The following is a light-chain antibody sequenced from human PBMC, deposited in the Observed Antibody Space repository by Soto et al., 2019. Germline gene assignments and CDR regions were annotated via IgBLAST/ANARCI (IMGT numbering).Light chain of an antibody. CDR2: DVS. CDR1: SSDVGGY. V-gene: IGLV2-11*01. Sequence: QSALTQPRSVSGSPGQSVTISCTGTSSDVGGYIYDVSKRPSGVPDRFSGSKSGNTASLTISGLQAEDEADYYCCSYAGSYTYVFGTGTKLTVL. J-gene: IGLJ1*01. CDR3: CSYAGSYTYV.